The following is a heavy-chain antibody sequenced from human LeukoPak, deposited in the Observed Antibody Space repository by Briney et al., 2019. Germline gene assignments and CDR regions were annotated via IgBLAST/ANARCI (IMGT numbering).Heavy chain of an antibody. CDR2: IYYSGST. CDR3: ARVHPQGNWFDP. J-gene: IGHJ5*02. V-gene: IGHV4-59*01. CDR1: GGSISSYY. Sequence: SETLSLTCTVSGGSISSYYWSWIRQPPGKGLEWIGYIYYSGSTNYNPSLKSRVPISVDTSKSQFSLKLSSVTAADTAVYYCARVHPQGNWFDPWGQGTLVTVSS.